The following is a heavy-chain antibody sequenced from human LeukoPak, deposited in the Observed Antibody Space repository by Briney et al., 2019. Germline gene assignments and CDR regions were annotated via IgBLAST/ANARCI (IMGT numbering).Heavy chain of an antibody. CDR3: AKDPQRGSPYYFDY. D-gene: IGHD1-26*01. CDR2: ISGSGGST. V-gene: IGHV3-23*01. CDR1: GFTFTSYA. Sequence: GGSLRLSCAASGFTFTSYAMSWVRQAPGKGLEWVSSISGSGGSTFCVDSVKGRFTISRDNTKNTLYLQMNSLRAEDTALYYCAKDPQRGSPYYFDYWGQGTLVTVSS. J-gene: IGHJ4*02.